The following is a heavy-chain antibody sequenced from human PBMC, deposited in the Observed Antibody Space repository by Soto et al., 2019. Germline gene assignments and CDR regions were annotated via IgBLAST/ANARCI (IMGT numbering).Heavy chain of an antibody. J-gene: IGHJ6*01. CDR2: IFYSGGT. Sequence: SETLSLTSNVSGVSIDKYYWTWIRQSPGRGLEWIGYIFYSGGTNYNPSLKSRVTISADVSKSLVSLKMTSVSAADTALYYCARGIQPPTLSPWDVWGQGTPVTVSS. CDR1: GVSIDKYY. D-gene: IGHD2-2*01. CDR3: ARGIQPPTLSPWDV. V-gene: IGHV4-59*01.